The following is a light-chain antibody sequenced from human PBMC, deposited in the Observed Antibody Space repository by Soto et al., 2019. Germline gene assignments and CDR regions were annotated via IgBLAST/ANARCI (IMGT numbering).Light chain of an antibody. CDR3: SSYTTSRTLVL. CDR1: SSDVGGYNF. V-gene: IGLV2-14*01. Sequence: QSALTQPASVSGSPGQSITISCTGTSSDVGGYNFVSWYQHHPGKAPKLVTYEVRNRPSGVSNRFSASKSGNTASLTISGLQAEDEADYYCSSYTTSRTLVLFGGGTKLTVL. J-gene: IGLJ2*01. CDR2: EVR.